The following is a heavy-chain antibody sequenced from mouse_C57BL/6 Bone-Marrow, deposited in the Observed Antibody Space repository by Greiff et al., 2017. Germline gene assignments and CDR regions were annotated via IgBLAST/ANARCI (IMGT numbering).Heavy chain of an antibody. V-gene: IGHV1-61*01. J-gene: IGHJ3*01. Sequence: VQLQQPGAELVRPGSSVKLSCKASGYTFTSYWMDWVKQRPGQGLEWIGNIYPSDSDTPYNQTFKDKATLPVDKSSSTAYMQLSSLTSEGSAVYYCARGGSSTWFAYWGQGTLVTVSA. CDR2: IYPSDSDT. CDR1: GYTFTSYW. CDR3: ARGGSSTWFAY.